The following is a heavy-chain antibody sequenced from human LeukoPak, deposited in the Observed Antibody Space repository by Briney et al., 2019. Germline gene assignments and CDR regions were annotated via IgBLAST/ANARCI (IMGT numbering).Heavy chain of an antibody. CDR1: RFTFSSYW. CDR2: VSKSSSTI. V-gene: IGHV3-48*04. D-gene: IGHD3-10*01. Sequence: GGSLRLSCAASRFTFSSYWIYWVRQAPGKGLEWVSYVSKSSSTIYYADSVKGRFTISRDNAKNPLYLQMNSLRAEDTAVYYCARSGLAMVRGALDYWGQGTLVTVSS. CDR3: ARSGLAMVRGALDY. J-gene: IGHJ4*02.